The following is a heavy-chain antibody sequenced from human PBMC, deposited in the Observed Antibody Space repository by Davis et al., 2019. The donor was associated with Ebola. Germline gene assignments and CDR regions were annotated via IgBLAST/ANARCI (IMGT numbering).Heavy chain of an antibody. Sequence: ASVKVSCKASGYTFTGYYMHWVRQAPGQGLEWMGWINPNSGGTNYAQKFQGWVTMTRDTSISTAYMELSRLRSDDTAVYYCARDREMAVAGTGGYWGQGTLVTVSS. V-gene: IGHV1-2*04. CDR1: GYTFTGYY. CDR2: INPNSGGT. J-gene: IGHJ4*02. D-gene: IGHD6-19*01. CDR3: ARDREMAVAGTGGY.